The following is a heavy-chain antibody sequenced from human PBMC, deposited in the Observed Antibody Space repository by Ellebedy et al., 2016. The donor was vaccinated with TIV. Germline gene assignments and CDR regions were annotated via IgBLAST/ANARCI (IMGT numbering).Heavy chain of an antibody. Sequence: SVKVSCXASGGTFSSYAISWVRQAPGQGLEWMGGIIPIFGTANYAQKFQGRVTITADESTSTAYMELSSLRSEDTAVYYCARGTTYYYDSSGYYDYWGQGTLVTVSS. CDR2: IIPIFGTA. D-gene: IGHD3-22*01. V-gene: IGHV1-69*13. J-gene: IGHJ4*02. CDR3: ARGTTYYYDSSGYYDY. CDR1: GGTFSSYA.